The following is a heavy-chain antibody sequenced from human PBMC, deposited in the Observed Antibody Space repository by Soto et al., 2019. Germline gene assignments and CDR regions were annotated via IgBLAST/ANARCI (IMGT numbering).Heavy chain of an antibody. D-gene: IGHD6-6*01. Sequence: SETLSLTCTVSGGSISSYYWSWIRQPPGKGLEWIGYIYYSGSTNYNPSLKSRVTISVDTSKNQFSLKLSSVTAADTAVYYCARVTSSSDYYYYYYMDVWGKGTTVTVFS. J-gene: IGHJ6*03. CDR2: IYYSGST. V-gene: IGHV4-59*01. CDR3: ARVTSSSDYYYYYYMDV. CDR1: GGSISSYY.